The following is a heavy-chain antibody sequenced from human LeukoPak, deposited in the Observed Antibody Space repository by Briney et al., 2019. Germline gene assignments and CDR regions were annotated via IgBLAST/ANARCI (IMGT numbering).Heavy chain of an antibody. CDR2: IYYSGST. CDR1: GGSISSSSYY. J-gene: IGHJ5*02. V-gene: IGHV4-39*01. D-gene: IGHD3-10*01. Sequence: SETLSLTCTVSGGSISSSSYYWGWIRQPPGKGPEWIGSIYYSGSTYYNPSLKSRVTISVDTSKNQFSLKLSSVTAADTAVYYCASRAGTMVRGVIIAGWFDPWGQGTLVTVSS. CDR3: ASRAGTMVRGVIIAGWFDP.